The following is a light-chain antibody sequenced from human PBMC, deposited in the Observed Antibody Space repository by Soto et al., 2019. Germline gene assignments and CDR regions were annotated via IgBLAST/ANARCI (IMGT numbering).Light chain of an antibody. J-gene: IGLJ1*01. V-gene: IGLV2-18*02. CDR3: ASFTTSDTDV. CDR1: SSDIGTYNR. CDR2: DVN. Sequence: QSVLTQPPSVSGSPGQSVTISCTGTSSDIGTYNRVSWYQQPPGAAPKLMICDVNNRPSGVPERFSGSKSGNTASLTIFGLQAEDEADYYCASFTTSDTDVFGTGTTVTVL.